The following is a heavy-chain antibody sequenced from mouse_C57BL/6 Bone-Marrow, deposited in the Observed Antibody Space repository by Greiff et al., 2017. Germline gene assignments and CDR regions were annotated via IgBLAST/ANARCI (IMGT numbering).Heavy chain of an antibody. CDR1: GYAFSSSW. CDR2: IYPGDGDT. V-gene: IGHV1-82*01. J-gene: IGHJ4*01. CDR3: ARDYYGSSLYYAMDY. D-gene: IGHD1-1*01. Sequence: QVQLQQSGPELVKPGASVKISCKASGYAFSSSWLNWVKQRPGKGLEWIGRIYPGDGDTNYNGKFKGKATLTADQSSSTAYMQLSSLTSEDSSVYFCARDYYGSSLYYAMDYWGQGTSVTVSS.